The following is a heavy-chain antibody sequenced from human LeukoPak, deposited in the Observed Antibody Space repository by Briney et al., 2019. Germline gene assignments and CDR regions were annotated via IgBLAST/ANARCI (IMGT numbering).Heavy chain of an antibody. V-gene: IGHV4-39*07. D-gene: IGHD3-3*01. J-gene: IGHJ6*02. CDR1: GGSISSSSYY. CDR3: AKGFLESSHGMDV. Sequence: PSETLSLTCTVSGGSISSSSYYWGWIRQPPGKGLEWIGEINHSGSTNYNPSLKSRVTISVDTSKNQFSLKLSSVTAADTAVYYCAKGFLESSHGMDVWGQGTTVTVSS. CDR2: INHSGST.